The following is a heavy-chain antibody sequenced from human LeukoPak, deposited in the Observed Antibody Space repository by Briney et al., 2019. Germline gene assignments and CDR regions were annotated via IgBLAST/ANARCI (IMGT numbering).Heavy chain of an antibody. V-gene: IGHV3-30*04. CDR1: GFTFSNYV. CDR2: ISYDGSDK. J-gene: IGHJ5*02. CDR3: ARGVSSSGWYSSLDP. D-gene: IGHD6-19*01. Sequence: GGSLRLSCAASGFTFSNYVMHWVRQAPGKGLEWVAIISYDGSDKYYAESVKGRFTISRDNSKNTLFLQMNSLRAEDTAVYYCARGVSSSGWYSSLDPWGQGTLVTVSS.